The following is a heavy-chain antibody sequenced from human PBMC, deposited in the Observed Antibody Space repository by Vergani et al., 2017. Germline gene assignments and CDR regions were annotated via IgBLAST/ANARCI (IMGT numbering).Heavy chain of an antibody. CDR2: IIPIFGTA. CDR1: GGTFSSYA. D-gene: IGHD2-15*01. CDR3: AGGSVGICRGGSCHSDDGAGIVYY. Sequence: QVQLVQSGAEVKKPGSSVKVSCKASGGTFSSYAISWVRQAPGQGLEWMGGIIPIFGTANSAQKFQGRVTITADESTSTDYMELSSLRSEATAVYYCAGGSVGICRGGSCHSDDGAGIVYYWGQGTLVTVSS. J-gene: IGHJ4*02. V-gene: IGHV1-69*12.